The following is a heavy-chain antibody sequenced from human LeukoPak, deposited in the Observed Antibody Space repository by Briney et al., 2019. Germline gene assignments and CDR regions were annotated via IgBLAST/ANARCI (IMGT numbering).Heavy chain of an antibody. V-gene: IGHV3-43D*03. CDR3: VKGSNGYYAVDI. J-gene: IGHJ3*02. CDR2: ISWDGGNT. Sequence: GGSLRLSCAASGFIFDDYAMHWVRQAPGKGLEWVSLISWDGGNTFYADSVKGRFTIPRDKSRNSLYLQMNSLRVEDTALYYCVKGSNGYYAVDIWGQGTMVTVSS. CDR1: GFIFDDYA. D-gene: IGHD3-22*01.